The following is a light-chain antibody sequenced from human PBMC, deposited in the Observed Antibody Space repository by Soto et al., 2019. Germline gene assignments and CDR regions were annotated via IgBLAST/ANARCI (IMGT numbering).Light chain of an antibody. V-gene: IGLV1-47*01. CDR3: AAWGDSLV. CDR1: SSNIGSHH. J-gene: IGLJ2*01. CDR2: RSD. Sequence: QSVLSQPPSASGTPGQRVTIPCSGSSSNIGSHHVNWYQHLPGTARKLLIYRSDQRPSGVPDRFTGSKSGTSASLAISGLRSEDEAVYYCAAWGDSLVFGGGTKLTVL.